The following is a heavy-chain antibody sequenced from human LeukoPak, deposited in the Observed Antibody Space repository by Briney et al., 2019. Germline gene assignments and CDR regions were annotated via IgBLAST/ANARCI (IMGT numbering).Heavy chain of an antibody. V-gene: IGHV4-34*01. J-gene: IGHJ4*02. CDR2: INHSGST. CDR1: GGSFSGYY. CDR3: ASFQDSDY. D-gene: IGHD2-15*01. Sequence: SETLSLTCAVYGGSFSGYYWSWIRQPPGKGLEWIGEINHSGSTNYNPSLKSRVTISVDTSKNQFSLKLSSVTAADTAVYYCASFQDSDYWGQGTLVTVSS.